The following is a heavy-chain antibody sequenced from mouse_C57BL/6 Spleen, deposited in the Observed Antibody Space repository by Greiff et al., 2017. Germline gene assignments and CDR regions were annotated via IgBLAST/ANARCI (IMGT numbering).Heavy chain of an antibody. D-gene: IGHD1-1*01. Sequence: VQLQQSGAELVKPGASVKISCKASGYAFSSYWMNWVKQRPGKGLEWIGQIYPGDGDTNYNGKFKGKATLTADKSSSTAYMQLSSLTSAASPVLYCARSRGDGYFDVWGTGTTVTVSS. CDR1: GYAFSSYW. V-gene: IGHV1-80*01. CDR2: IYPGDGDT. J-gene: IGHJ1*03. CDR3: ARSRGDGYFDV.